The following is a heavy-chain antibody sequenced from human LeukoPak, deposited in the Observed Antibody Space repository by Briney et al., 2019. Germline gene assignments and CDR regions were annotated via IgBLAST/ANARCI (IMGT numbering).Heavy chain of an antibody. V-gene: IGHV4-39*07. D-gene: IGHD6-25*01. Sequence: SETLSLTCTVSGDSISGSRYYWGWVRQTPVTGLEWIASLSDSGSRYYNPSLRSRLIISVDTSNNEFSLKLSSVTAADTAVYYCAAMYTSAHSWGQGTLVIVSS. J-gene: IGHJ5*02. CDR3: AAMYTSAHS. CDR1: GDSISGSRYY. CDR2: LSDSGSR.